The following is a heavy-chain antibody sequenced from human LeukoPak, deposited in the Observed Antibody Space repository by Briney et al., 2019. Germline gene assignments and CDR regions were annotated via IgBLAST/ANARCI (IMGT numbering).Heavy chain of an antibody. CDR1: GFTFSSYS. V-gene: IGHV3-21*01. J-gene: IGHJ3*02. CDR3: ARVAMYYYDSSGYSSAFDI. CDR2: ISSSSSYI. D-gene: IGHD3-22*01. Sequence: GGSLRLSCAASGFTFSSYSMNWVRQAPGKGLEWVSSISSSSSYIFYADSVKGRFTISRDNAMNSLYLQMNSLRAEDTAVYYCARVAMYYYDSSGYSSAFDIWGQGTMVTVSS.